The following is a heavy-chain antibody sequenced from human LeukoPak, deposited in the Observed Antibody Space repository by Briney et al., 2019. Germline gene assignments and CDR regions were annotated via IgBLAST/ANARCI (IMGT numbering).Heavy chain of an antibody. D-gene: IGHD6-6*01. V-gene: IGHV1-18*01. Sequence: ASVKVSCKASGYTFTSYGISWVRQAPGQGLEWMGWISAYNGSTNYAQKLQGRVTMTTDTSTSTAYMELRSLRSDDTAVYYCARDRAARPTTSFDYWGQGTLVTVSS. CDR1: GYTFTSYG. CDR3: ARDRAARPTTSFDY. J-gene: IGHJ4*02. CDR2: ISAYNGST.